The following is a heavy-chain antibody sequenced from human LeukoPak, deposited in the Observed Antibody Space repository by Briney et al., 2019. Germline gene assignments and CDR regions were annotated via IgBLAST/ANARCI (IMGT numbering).Heavy chain of an antibody. CDR1: GVSVSSGSYY. V-gene: IGHV4-61*01. CDR2: IYYSGST. CDR3: ARSPLTGNYGDWFDP. Sequence: SETLSLTCTVSGVSVSSGSYYWSWIRQPPGKGLEWIGYIYYSGSTNYNPSLKSRVTISVDTSKNQFSLKLSSVTAADTAVYYCARSPLTGNYGDWFDPWGQGTLVIVSS. D-gene: IGHD3-9*01. J-gene: IGHJ5*02.